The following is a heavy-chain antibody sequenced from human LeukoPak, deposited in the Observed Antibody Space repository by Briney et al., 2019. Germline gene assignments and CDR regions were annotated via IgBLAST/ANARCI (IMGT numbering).Heavy chain of an antibody. V-gene: IGHV3-33*08. Sequence: PGRSLRLSCAASGFTFSSYGMHWVRQAPGKGLEWVAVIWYGGSNKYYADSVKGRFTISRDNSKNTLYLQMNSLRAEDTAVYYCARDQVHYGMDVWGQGTTVTVSS. CDR1: GFTFSSYG. CDR2: IWYGGSNK. CDR3: ARDQVHYGMDV. J-gene: IGHJ6*02. D-gene: IGHD3-10*01.